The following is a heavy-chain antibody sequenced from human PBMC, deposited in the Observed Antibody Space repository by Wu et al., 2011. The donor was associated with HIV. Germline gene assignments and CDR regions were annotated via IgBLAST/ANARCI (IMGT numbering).Heavy chain of an antibody. J-gene: IGHJ4*02. CDR1: GYTFNNYG. CDR3: ARDFGGDEDS. D-gene: IGHD2-21*01. V-gene: IGHV1-69*13. CDR2: IIPMFGTA. Sequence: QVQLVQSGAEVKKPGASVKVSCKASGYTFNNYGINWVRQAPGQGLEWMGGIIPMFGTAKYAQKFQGRVTITADKSTSTAYMELSSLRSEDTAVYYCARDFGGDEDSWGQGTLVTVSS.